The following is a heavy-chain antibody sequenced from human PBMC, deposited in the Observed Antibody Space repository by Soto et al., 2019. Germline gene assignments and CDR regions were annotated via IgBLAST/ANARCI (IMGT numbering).Heavy chain of an antibody. CDR2: INPNSDGT. Sequence: QVQLVQSGAEVKKPGASVKVSCKASGYTFIDYYMYWVRQAPGQGLEWMGWINPNSDGTDYAENFQGRVTLTRDTSISTAYMELSRLRSDDTAVYYCARVYYDGSGYRTDHFDYWGQGTLVIVSS. J-gene: IGHJ4*02. D-gene: IGHD3-22*01. CDR3: ARVYYDGSGYRTDHFDY. V-gene: IGHV1-2*02. CDR1: GYTFIDYY.